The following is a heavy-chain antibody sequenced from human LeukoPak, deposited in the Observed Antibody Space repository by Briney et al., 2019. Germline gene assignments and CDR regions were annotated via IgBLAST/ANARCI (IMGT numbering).Heavy chain of an antibody. CDR3: ARTYYYGSSGYPIYFDY. CDR1: GFTFSSYS. J-gene: IGHJ4*02. Sequence: GGSLRLSCAASGFTFSSYSMNWVRQAPGKGPEWVSSISSSSSYIYYADSVKGRFTISRDNAKNSLYLQMNSLRAEDTAVYYCARTYYYGSSGYPIYFDYWGQGTLVTVSS. D-gene: IGHD3-22*01. CDR2: ISSSSSYI. V-gene: IGHV3-21*01.